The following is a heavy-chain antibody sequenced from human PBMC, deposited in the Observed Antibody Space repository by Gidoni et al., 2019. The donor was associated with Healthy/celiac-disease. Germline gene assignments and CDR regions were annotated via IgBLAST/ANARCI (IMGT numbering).Heavy chain of an antibody. D-gene: IGHD3-22*01. CDR3: ARVAVDDSSGPNRDYFDY. CDR2: IGVSGEST. Sequence: EVQLVESGGGLVQPGGSLRLSCAASGFTFSSYALSWVRQAPGKGLGWVSAIGVSGESTYYADSVKGRFTISRDNSKNTLYLQMNSLRAEDTAVYYCARVAVDDSSGPNRDYFDYWGQGTLVTGSS. J-gene: IGHJ4*02. CDR1: GFTFSSYA. V-gene: IGHV3-23*04.